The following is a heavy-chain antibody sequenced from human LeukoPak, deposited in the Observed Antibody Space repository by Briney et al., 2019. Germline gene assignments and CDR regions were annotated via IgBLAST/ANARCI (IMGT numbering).Heavy chain of an antibody. CDR2: IIPIFGTA. CDR1: GGTFSSYA. CDR3: ARAGDSWEPFLYYFDY. Sequence: SVKVSCKASGGTFSSYAISWVRQAPGQGLEWMGGIIPIFGTANYAQKFQGRVTITTDESTSTAYMELSSLRSEDTAVYYCARAGDSWEPFLYYFDYWGQGTLVTVSS. V-gene: IGHV1-69*05. D-gene: IGHD1-26*01. J-gene: IGHJ4*02.